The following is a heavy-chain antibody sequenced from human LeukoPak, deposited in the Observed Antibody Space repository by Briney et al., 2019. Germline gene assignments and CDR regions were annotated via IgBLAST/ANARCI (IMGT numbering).Heavy chain of an antibody. CDR3: ARPESSGWYTSINAFDI. CDR1: GYSIGSGYY. J-gene: IGHJ3*02. D-gene: IGHD6-19*01. V-gene: IGHV4-38-2*02. Sequence: PSETLSLTCTVSGYSIGSGYYWGWIRQPPGKGLEWIGSIYYSGSTYYNPSLKSRVTISVDTSKNQFSLKLSSVTAADTAVYYCARPESSGWYTSINAFDIWGQGTMVTVSS. CDR2: IYYSGST.